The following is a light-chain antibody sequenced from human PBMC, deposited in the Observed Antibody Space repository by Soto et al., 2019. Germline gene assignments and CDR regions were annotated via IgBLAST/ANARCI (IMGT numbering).Light chain of an antibody. CDR2: DVS. CDR3: SSFTTVNTFVV. J-gene: IGLJ2*01. CDR1: RSDVGGYNY. Sequence: QSALTQPASVSGFPGQSITISCTGSRSDVGGYNYVSWYQQHPAKAPKMIIYDVSSRPSGVSHRFSGSKSGNTASLTISGLQAEDEADYYCSSFTTVNTFVVFGGGTKVTV. V-gene: IGLV2-14*03.